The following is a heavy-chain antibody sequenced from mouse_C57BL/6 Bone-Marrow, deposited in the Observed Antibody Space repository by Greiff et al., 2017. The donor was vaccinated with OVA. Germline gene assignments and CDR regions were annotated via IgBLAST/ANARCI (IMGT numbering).Heavy chain of an antibody. CDR1: CFNIKDDY. D-gene: IGHD2-2*01. CDR3: QRGYDGCAY. J-gene: IGHJ3*01. Sequence: VQLQQSGAELVRLGASVKLSCTASCFNIKDDYMHWVKQRPEQGLEWIGWIDPENGDTEYASKLQGKATITADASSNTAYLQLSSLTYEDTAVYYCQRGYDGCAYWGQGTLVTVSA. CDR2: IDPENGDT. V-gene: IGHV14-4*01.